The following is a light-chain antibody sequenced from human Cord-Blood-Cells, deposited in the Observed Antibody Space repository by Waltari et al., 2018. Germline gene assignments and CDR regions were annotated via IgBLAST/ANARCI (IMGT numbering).Light chain of an antibody. J-gene: IGLJ3*02. V-gene: IGLV2-11*01. CDR1: SSDVGGYNY. CDR3: CSYAGSYTWV. CDR2: DVS. Sequence: QSALTQPRSVSGSPGQSVTISCTGTSSDVGGYNYVSWYQQHPGKVPKLMLYDVSKRPSGVPDRFSGSKSGNTASLTISGLQAEDEADYYCCSYAGSYTWVFGGGTKLTVL.